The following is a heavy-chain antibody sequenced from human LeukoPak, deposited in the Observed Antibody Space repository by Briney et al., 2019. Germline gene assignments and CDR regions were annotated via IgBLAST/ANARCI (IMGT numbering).Heavy chain of an antibody. CDR3: ASGGTLSYYYPLDY. J-gene: IGHJ4*02. D-gene: IGHD3-22*01. CDR2: IKQDGSEK. V-gene: IGHV3-7*01. Sequence: GRTLRLSCAPSLFTFSSYWISWVPQAPGNGLEWVANIKQDGSEKYYVGSVKGRFTISRGNAKNSLYLQMNSLRAEDTAVYYCASGGTLSYYYPLDYWGQGTLVTVSS. CDR1: LFTFSSYW.